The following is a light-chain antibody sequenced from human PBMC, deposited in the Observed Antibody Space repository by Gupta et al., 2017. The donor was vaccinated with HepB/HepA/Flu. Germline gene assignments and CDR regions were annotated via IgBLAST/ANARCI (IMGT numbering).Light chain of an antibody. CDR1: QSVLYSSNNKNY. CDR3: QQYYSTPLT. Sequence: IVMIHSSDSLAVTLGERVNTHCKSSQSVLYSSNNKNYLAGYQQKPGQPPKLLIYWASTRESGVPDRFSGSGSGTDFTLTISSLQAEDVAVYYCQQYYSTPLTFGGGTKVEIK. V-gene: IGKV4-1*01. CDR2: WAS. J-gene: IGKJ4*01.